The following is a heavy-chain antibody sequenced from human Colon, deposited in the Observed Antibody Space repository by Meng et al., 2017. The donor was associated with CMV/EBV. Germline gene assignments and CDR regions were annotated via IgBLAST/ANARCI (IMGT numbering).Heavy chain of an antibody. J-gene: IGHJ4*02. Sequence: SGYTFTSDAVTWVRQAPGQGLEWMGWISNCDDQTNYTQKFQGRVTMTADRSTDTSYLELRSLRSDDTAMYYCARTRITITGGVTPFDYWGQGSLVTVSS. CDR3: ARTRITITGGVTPFDY. CDR1: GYTFTSDA. CDR2: ISNCDDQT. V-gene: IGHV1-18*01. D-gene: IGHD3-10*01.